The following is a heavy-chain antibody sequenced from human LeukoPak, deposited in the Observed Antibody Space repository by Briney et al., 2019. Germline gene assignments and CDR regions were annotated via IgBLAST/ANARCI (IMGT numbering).Heavy chain of an antibody. D-gene: IGHD4-23*01. J-gene: IGHJ4*02. CDR3: ARGRDYAGIAAMYDH. CDR2: ISSTAITI. Sequence: GGSLRLSCAASGFTFSDYYMSWIRQAPGKGLEWVSYISSTAITINYADSVKGRSHISRDNVKNLLYLQMNSLRADDTAVYYCARGRDYAGIAAMYDHWGQGMLVTVSS. CDR1: GFTFSDYY. V-gene: IGHV3-11*01.